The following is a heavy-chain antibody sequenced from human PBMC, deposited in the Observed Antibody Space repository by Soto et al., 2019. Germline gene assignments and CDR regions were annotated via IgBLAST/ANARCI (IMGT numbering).Heavy chain of an antibody. D-gene: IGHD3-9*01. CDR3: ARAAEYYDILTGYYGTFDY. Sequence: QVQLVQSGAEEKKPGASVKVSCKASGYTFTSYAMHWVRQAPGQRLEWMGWINAGNGNTKYSQKFQGRVTITRDTFASTAYMELSSLRSEDTAVYYCARAAEYYDILTGYYGTFDYWGQGTLVTVSS. CDR2: INAGNGNT. J-gene: IGHJ4*02. CDR1: GYTFTSYA. V-gene: IGHV1-3*05.